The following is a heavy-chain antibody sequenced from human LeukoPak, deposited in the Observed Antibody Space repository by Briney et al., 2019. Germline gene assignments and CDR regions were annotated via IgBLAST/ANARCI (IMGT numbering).Heavy chain of an antibody. D-gene: IGHD3-9*01. CDR3: AKGKWGLTINNFDV. Sequence: GGSLRLSCAASGFIFSSHGMNWVRQAPGKGLEWVSGISPSGDITYYADSAKGRFTISRDNAENSLYLQMNSLRAEDTAVYYCAKGKWGLTINNFDVWGQGTMVTVSS. CDR2: ISPSGDIT. V-gene: IGHV3-23*01. CDR1: GFIFSSHG. J-gene: IGHJ3*01.